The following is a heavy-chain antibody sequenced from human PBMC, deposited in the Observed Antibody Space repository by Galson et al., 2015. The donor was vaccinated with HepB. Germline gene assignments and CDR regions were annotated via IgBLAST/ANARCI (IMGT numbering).Heavy chain of an antibody. CDR1: GYTFTSYA. CDR3: ARSAWFWWELPRS. D-gene: IGHD1-26*01. V-gene: IGHV1-3*01. J-gene: IGHJ4*02. CDR2: IDAGKGNT. Sequence: SVKVSCKASGYTFTSYAIHWVRQAPGQRLEWMGWIDAGKGNTKYSQNFQGRVTITRDTSASTAYMELSSLRYEDTAVYYCARSAWFWWELPRSWGQGTLVIVSS.